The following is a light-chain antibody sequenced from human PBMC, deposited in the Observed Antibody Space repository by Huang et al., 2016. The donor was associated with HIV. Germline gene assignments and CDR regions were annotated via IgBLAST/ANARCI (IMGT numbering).Light chain of an antibody. J-gene: IGKJ2*01. CDR1: RSLLHSNGYNY. V-gene: IGKV2-28*01. CDR2: LGS. CDR3: MQALHTPYT. Sequence: DIVMIQSPLSLPVTPGAPASISCTSSRSLLHSNGYNYLDWYLQKPGQSPQLLIFLGSNRASGVPDRFSGSGSGTYFSLKISRVEAEDVGVYYCMQALHTPYTFGQGTKLEIK.